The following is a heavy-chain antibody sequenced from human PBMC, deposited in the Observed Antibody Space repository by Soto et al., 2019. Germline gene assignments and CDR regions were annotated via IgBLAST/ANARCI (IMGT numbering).Heavy chain of an antibody. D-gene: IGHD2-21*01. Sequence: ASVKVSCKVSGYTLTELSMHWVRQAPGKGLEWIGGFDPEDGETIYAQKFQGRVTMTEDTSTDTAYMELSSLRSEDTAVYYCATDGPYSVDAFDIWGQGTMVTVSS. J-gene: IGHJ3*02. V-gene: IGHV1-24*01. CDR2: FDPEDGET. CDR3: ATDGPYSVDAFDI. CDR1: GYTLTELS.